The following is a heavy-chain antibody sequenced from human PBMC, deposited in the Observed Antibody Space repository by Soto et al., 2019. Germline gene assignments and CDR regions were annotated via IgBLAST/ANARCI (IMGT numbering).Heavy chain of an antibody. V-gene: IGHV7-4-1*01. D-gene: IGHD6-6*01. Sequence: ASVKVSCKASGYTFTSYAMNWVRQAPGQGLEWMGWINTNTGNPTYAQGFTGRFVFSLDTSVSTAYLQICSLKAEDTAVYYCARDSRAYSSSSGGVSVQERNWFDPWGQGTLVTVSS. CDR2: INTNTGNP. J-gene: IGHJ5*02. CDR3: ARDSRAYSSSSGGVSVQERNWFDP. CDR1: GYTFTSYA.